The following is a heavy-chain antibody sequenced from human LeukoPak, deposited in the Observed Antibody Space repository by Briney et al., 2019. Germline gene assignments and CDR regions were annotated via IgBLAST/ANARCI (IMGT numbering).Heavy chain of an antibody. D-gene: IGHD3-3*01. J-gene: IGHJ4*02. V-gene: IGHV3-23*01. CDR3: AKDPTIFGVVIETN. CDR1: GFTFSSYA. Sequence: GGSLRLSCAASGFTFSSYAMSWVRQAPGKGLEWVSAISDSGGSTYYADSVKGRFTISRDNAKNSLYLQMNSLRAEDTALYYCAKDPTIFGVVIETNWGQGTLVTVSS. CDR2: ISDSGGST.